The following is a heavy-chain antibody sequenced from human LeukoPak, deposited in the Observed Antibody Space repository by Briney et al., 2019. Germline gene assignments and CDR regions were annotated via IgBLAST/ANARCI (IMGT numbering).Heavy chain of an antibody. J-gene: IGHJ4*02. CDR3: AKEGYDSSGYSSSFDY. D-gene: IGHD3-22*01. CDR2: IWYDGSKK. Sequence: GTSLRLSCAASGFTFSAYGMHWVRQAPGKGGEGVAGIWYDGSKKYYADSVKGRFTISRDNSKNPPYLRMDSLRAEDTAVYYCAKEGYDSSGYSSSFDYWGQGTLVTVSS. CDR1: GFTFSAYG. V-gene: IGHV3-33*06.